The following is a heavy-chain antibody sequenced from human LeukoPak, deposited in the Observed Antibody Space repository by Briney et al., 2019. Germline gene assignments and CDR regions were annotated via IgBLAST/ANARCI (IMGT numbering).Heavy chain of an antibody. V-gene: IGHV3-21*01. J-gene: IGHJ3*02. Sequence: GGFLRLSCAASGFTFSSYSMNWVRQAPGKGLEWVSSISSSSSYIYYADSVKGRFTISRDNAKNSLYLQMNSLRAEDTAVYYCARGDCSSTSCYIGYAFDIWGQGTMVTVSS. CDR2: ISSSSSYI. D-gene: IGHD2-2*02. CDR1: GFTFSSYS. CDR3: ARGDCSSTSCYIGYAFDI.